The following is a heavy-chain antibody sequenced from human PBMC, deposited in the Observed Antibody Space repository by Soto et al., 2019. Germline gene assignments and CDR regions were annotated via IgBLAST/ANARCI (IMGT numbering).Heavy chain of an antibody. CDR3: VRDSYCTGASCSDLDY. CDR1: GFTFSKYS. Sequence: PGGSLRLSCAASGFTFSKYSLSWVRQAPGKGLEWVSYISVSSSTIYYADSVKGRFTISRDNAKNSLSLQMNSLRAEDTAVYFCVRDSYCTGASCSDLDYWGQGTLVTVSS. V-gene: IGHV3-48*01. CDR2: ISVSSSTI. J-gene: IGHJ4*02. D-gene: IGHD2-8*02.